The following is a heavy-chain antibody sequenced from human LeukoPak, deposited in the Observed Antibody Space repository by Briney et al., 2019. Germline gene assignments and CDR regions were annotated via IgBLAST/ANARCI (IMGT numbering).Heavy chain of an antibody. V-gene: IGHV3-23*01. D-gene: IGHD2-15*01. CDR3: AKTQYCSGGSCYSSVDY. Sequence: GGSLRLSCAASGFTFSSYAMSWVRQAPGKGLEWVSAISGSGGSTYYADSVKGRFTISRDNSKNTLYLQMNSLRAEDTAVYYCAKTQYCSGGSCYSSVDYWGQGTLVTVSS. CDR1: GFTFSSYA. J-gene: IGHJ4*02. CDR2: ISGSGGST.